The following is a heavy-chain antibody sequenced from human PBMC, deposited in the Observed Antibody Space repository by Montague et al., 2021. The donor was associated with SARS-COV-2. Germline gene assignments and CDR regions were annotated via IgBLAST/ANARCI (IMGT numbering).Heavy chain of an antibody. CDR3: ARTSRGSRYFYGVDV. CDR2: IVCKKAT. D-gene: IGHD3-10*01. Sequence: LERMPSIVCKKATNYNPPLKSRVIISLDTSKSQFSLRLSSVTAADTAIYYCARTSRGSRYFYGVDVWGQGTTVTVSS. J-gene: IGHJ6*02. V-gene: IGHV4-59*01.